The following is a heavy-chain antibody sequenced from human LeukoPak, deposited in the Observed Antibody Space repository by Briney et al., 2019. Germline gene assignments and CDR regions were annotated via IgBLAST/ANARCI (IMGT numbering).Heavy chain of an antibody. CDR2: IRSKAYGGTT. CDR3: TRVGQWLVAY. CDR1: GFTFSSYS. J-gene: IGHJ4*02. Sequence: GGSLRLSCAASGFTFSSYSMNWVRQAPGKGLEWVGFIRSKAYGGTTEYAASVKGRFTISRDDSKSIAYLQMNSLKTEDTAVYYCTRVGQWLVAYWGQGTLVTVSS. V-gene: IGHV3-49*04. D-gene: IGHD6-19*01.